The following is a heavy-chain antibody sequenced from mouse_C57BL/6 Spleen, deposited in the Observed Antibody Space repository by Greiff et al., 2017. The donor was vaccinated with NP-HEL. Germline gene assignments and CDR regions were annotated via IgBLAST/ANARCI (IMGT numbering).Heavy chain of an antibody. Sequence: QVQLQQPGAELVMPGASVKLSCKASGYTFTSYWMHWVKQRPGQGLEWIGEIDPSDSYTNYNQKFKGKSTLTVDKSSSTAYMQLSSLTSEDSAVYYCARGGRGNAMDYWGQGTSVTVSS. J-gene: IGHJ4*01. CDR1: GYTFTSYW. CDR3: ARGGRGNAMDY. CDR2: IDPSDSYT. V-gene: IGHV1-69*01.